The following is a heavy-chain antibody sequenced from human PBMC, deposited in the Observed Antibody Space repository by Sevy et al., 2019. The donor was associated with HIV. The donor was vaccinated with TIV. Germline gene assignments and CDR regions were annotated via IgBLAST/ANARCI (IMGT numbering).Heavy chain of an antibody. CDR3: ARGNTGSFDY. CDR2: IKQDESEK. D-gene: IGHD1-1*01. CDR1: GFSFSNYW. Sequence: GGSLRLSCAASGFSFSNYWMHWVRQAPGKGLEWVANIKQDESEKYYVASVKGRFTISRDNAKNSLYLQMNSLRPEDTAVYYCARGNTGSFDYWGQGTLVTVS. V-gene: IGHV3-7*04. J-gene: IGHJ4*02.